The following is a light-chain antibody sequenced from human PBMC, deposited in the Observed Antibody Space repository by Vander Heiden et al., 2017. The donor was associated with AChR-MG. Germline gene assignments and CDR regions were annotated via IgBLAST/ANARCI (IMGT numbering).Light chain of an antibody. CDR1: QSLVHNDDYTY. CDR2: KVS. Sequence: DVMLTQSPLSLPVTLGQPASISCRSSQSLVHNDDYTYLDWFQQRPGQSPRRLIYKVSNRASGVPDRFSGSGSGTNFTLKITTVEAEDVGVYYCMQGTYWPLTFGGGTKVEIK. J-gene: IGKJ4*01. CDR3: MQGTYWPLT. V-gene: IGKV2-30*02.